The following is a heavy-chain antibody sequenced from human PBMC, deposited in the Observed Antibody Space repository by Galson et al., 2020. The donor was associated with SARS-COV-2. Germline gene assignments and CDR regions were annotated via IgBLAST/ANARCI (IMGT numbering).Heavy chain of an antibody. Sequence: GESLKISCAASGFTFSSYSMNWVRQAPGKGLEWVSYITSSSSTIYYADSVKGRFIVSRDNAKNSVYLQMNNLRDEDTAVYYCATEAHDYWGQGTLVTVSS. J-gene: IGHJ4*02. CDR1: GFTFSSYS. V-gene: IGHV3-48*02. CDR2: ITSSSSTI. CDR3: ATEAHDY.